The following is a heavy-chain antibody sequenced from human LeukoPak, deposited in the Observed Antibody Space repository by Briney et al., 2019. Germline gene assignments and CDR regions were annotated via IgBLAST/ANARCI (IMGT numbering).Heavy chain of an antibody. CDR3: ARAPPPWDYYDSSGVVH. CDR1: GFTFSSYS. CDR2: ISSSSSTI. J-gene: IGHJ4*02. Sequence: GGSLRLSCAASGFTFSSYSMNWVRQAPGKGLEWVSYISSSSSTIYYADSVKGRFTISRDNAKNSLYLQMNSLRAEDTAVYYCARAPPPWDYYDSSGVVHWGQGTLVTVSS. D-gene: IGHD3-22*01. V-gene: IGHV3-48*01.